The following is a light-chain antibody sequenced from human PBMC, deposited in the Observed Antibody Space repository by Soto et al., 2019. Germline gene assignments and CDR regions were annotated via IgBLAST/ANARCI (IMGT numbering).Light chain of an antibody. CDR3: QQYGSSPLT. CDR2: AAS. V-gene: IGKV3-20*01. CDR1: QSISST. Sequence: TQSPGTLSLSPGERATLSXXASQSISSTLAWYQQKPRQAPRLLIYAASSRATGFPDRFSGSGSGTDFTLTISRLEPEDFAVYYCQQYGSSPLTFGGGTKVEI. J-gene: IGKJ4*01.